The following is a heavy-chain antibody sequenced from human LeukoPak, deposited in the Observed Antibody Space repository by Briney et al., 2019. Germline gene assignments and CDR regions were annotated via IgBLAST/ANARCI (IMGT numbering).Heavy chain of an antibody. CDR3: VRAPKWQGYYCYMDV. Sequence: ASVKVSCKASGYTFSSYDINWVRQATGQGLEWMGWMNPNSGNTGYAQKFQGRVTITRNTSISTAQMELSSLRSEDTAVYYCVRAPKWQGYYCYMDVWGKGTTVTVSS. CDR2: MNPNSGNT. CDR1: GYTFSSYD. J-gene: IGHJ6*03. D-gene: IGHD5-12*01. V-gene: IGHV1-8*03.